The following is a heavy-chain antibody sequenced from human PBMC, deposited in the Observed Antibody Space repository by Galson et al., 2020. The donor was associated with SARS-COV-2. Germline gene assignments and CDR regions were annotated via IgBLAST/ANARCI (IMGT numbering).Heavy chain of an antibody. CDR2: IIPILGIA. D-gene: IGHD2-2*02. CDR1: GGTFSSYT. J-gene: IGHJ6*02. Sequence: SVKVSCKASGGTFSSYTINWVRQAPGQGLEWMGRIIPILGIANYAQKFQGRVTITADKSTSTAYMELSSLRSEDTAVYYCARGICSITSCYTGDRYYYGMDVWGQGTTVTVSS. V-gene: IGHV1-69*02. CDR3: ARGICSITSCYTGDRYYYGMDV.